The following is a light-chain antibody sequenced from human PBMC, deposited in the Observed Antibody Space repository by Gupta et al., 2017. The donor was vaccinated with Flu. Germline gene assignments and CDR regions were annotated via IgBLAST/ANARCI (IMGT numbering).Light chain of an antibody. J-gene: IGLJ1*01. V-gene: IGLV2-23*01. CDR2: EDN. Sequence: QAALTQPATVSGCPGQSIPVSYRGASDDIGAYRLVSWFQQHPGKVPTLIIFEDNKRPSGVSNRFAGSKSGNTASLTISALQAEDEAYYFCCCSFKGGFVFGGGTQVSVL. CDR1: SDDIGAYRL. CDR3: CCSFKGGFV.